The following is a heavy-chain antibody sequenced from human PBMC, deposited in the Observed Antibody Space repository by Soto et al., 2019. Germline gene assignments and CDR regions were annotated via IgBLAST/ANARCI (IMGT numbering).Heavy chain of an antibody. Sequence: GGSLRLSCAASGFTFSSYGMHWVRQAPGKGLEWVAVISYDGSNKYYADSVKGRFTISRDNSKNTLYLQMNSLRAEDTAVYYCAEDYYDSSGYYFSSFGYWGQGTLVTVSS. D-gene: IGHD3-22*01. CDR3: AEDYYDSSGYYFSSFGY. J-gene: IGHJ4*02. CDR1: GFTFSSYG. V-gene: IGHV3-30*18. CDR2: ISYDGSNK.